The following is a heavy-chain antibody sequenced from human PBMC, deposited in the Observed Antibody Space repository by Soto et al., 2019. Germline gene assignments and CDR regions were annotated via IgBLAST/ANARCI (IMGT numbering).Heavy chain of an antibody. CDR1: GGTFSSYT. CDR2: IIPILGIA. J-gene: IGHJ4*02. CDR3: AREARSHDYSNYYFDY. V-gene: IGHV1-69*04. Sequence: ASVKVSCKASGGTFSSYTISWVRQAPGQGLEWMGRIIPILGIANYAQKFQGRVTITADKSTSTAYMELSSLRSEDTAVYYCAREARSHDYSNYYFDYWGQGTLVTVSS. D-gene: IGHD4-4*01.